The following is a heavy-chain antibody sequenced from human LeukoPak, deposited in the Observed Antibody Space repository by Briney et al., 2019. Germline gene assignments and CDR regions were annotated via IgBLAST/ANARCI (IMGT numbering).Heavy chain of an antibody. D-gene: IGHD3-3*01. Sequence: GGSLRLSCAASGFTFSSYGMHWVRQAPGKGLEWVAVISYDGSNKYYADSVKGRFTISRDNSKNTLYLQMNSLRAEDTAVYYCARPNAYYDFWSGLDYWGQGTLVTVSS. V-gene: IGHV3-30*03. CDR1: GFTFSSYG. CDR2: ISYDGSNK. J-gene: IGHJ4*02. CDR3: ARPNAYYDFWSGLDY.